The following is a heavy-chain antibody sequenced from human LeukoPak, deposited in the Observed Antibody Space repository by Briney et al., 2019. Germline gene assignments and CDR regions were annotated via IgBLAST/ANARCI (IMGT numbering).Heavy chain of an antibody. J-gene: IGHJ4*02. CDR2: IYSGGST. D-gene: IGHD3-10*01. CDR1: GFTVSSNY. Sequence: GGSLRLSCAASGFTVSSNYMSWVRQAPGKGLEWVSVIYSGGSTDYADSVKGRFTISRDNSKNTLYLQMNSLRSEDTAVYYCARGFRDPLGYWGQGTLVTVSS. CDR3: ARGFRDPLGY. V-gene: IGHV3-53*05.